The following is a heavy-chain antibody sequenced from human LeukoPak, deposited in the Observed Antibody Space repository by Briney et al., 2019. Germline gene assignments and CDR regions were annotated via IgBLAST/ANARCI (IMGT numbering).Heavy chain of an antibody. CDR3: ARGPYYDSFDY. V-gene: IGHV4-59*01. CDR2: MYYSGST. CDR1: GGSISSNY. Sequence: SETLSLTCTVSGGSISSNYWSWIRQPPGKGLEWIGYMYYSGSTNYNPSLKSRVTISVDTSKNQFSLKPSSVTAADTAVYYCARGPYYDSFDYWGQGTLVTVSS. J-gene: IGHJ4*02. D-gene: IGHD3-22*01.